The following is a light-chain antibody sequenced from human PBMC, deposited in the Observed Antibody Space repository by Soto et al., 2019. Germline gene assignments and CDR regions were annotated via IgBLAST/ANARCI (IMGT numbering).Light chain of an antibody. CDR2: DVN. Sequence: QSALAQPASASGSPGQSITISCTGTHNDVGHENFVSWHQQHPGKAPKLIIYDVNNRPSGVPSRFSGSKSGNTASLIISGLQTEDEADYYCCAYSTSGTHVFGTGTKVTVL. CDR3: CAYSTSGTHV. V-gene: IGLV2-14*03. CDR1: HNDVGHENF. J-gene: IGLJ1*01.